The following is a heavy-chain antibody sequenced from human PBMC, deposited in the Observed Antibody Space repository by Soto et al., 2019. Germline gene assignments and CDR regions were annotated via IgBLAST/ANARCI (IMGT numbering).Heavy chain of an antibody. CDR1: GFTFSNAW. Sequence: GGSLRLSCAASGFTFSNAWMNWVRQAPGKGLEWVGRIKSKTDGGTTDYAAPVKGRFTISRDDSKNTLYLQMNSLKTEDTAVYYCTTHLGYCSSTSCSAYYYHYVMDFWGQGTTVTVSS. CDR3: TTHLGYCSSTSCSAYYYHYVMDF. V-gene: IGHV3-15*07. CDR2: IKSKTDGGTT. J-gene: IGHJ6*02. D-gene: IGHD2-2*01.